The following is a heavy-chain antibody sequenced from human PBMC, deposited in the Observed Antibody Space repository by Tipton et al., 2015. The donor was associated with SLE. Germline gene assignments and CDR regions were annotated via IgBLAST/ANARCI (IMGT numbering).Heavy chain of an antibody. CDR1: GFNFSVFY. J-gene: IGHJ3*02. D-gene: IGHD3-10*01. CDR3: ARGDFFDI. Sequence: LRLSCAASGFNFSVFYMSWIRQPPGKGLEWIGSISYSGSTYYNPSLKSRVTMSVDTSKNQFSLKLSSVTAADTAVYYCARGDFFDIWGQGTMVTVSS. CDR2: ISYSGST. V-gene: IGHV4-38-2*01.